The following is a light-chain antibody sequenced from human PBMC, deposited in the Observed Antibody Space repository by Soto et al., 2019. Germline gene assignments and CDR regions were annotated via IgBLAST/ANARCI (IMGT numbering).Light chain of an antibody. J-gene: IGLJ1*01. CDR2: DVS. V-gene: IGLV2-11*01. CDR3: CSYAGTYTYV. CDR1: GSDVGGFDS. Sequence: QSVLTQPRSVSGSPGQSVTISCTGTGSDVGGFDSVSWYQQHPGKAPKLMIYDVSKRPSGVPDRFSGSKSGNTASLTISGLQAEDEADYYCCSYAGTYTYVFGTGTKVT.